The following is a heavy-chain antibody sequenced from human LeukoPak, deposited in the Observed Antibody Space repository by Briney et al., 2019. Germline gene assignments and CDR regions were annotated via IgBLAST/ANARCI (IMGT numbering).Heavy chain of an antibody. D-gene: IGHD3-10*01. J-gene: IGHJ4*02. V-gene: IGHV3-23*01. CDR3: AKDGVPNYYGSGSYLDY. CDR2: ISGSGGST. Sequence: GGSLRLSCAASGFTFSSYAMSWIRQAPGKGLEWVSAISGSGGSTYYADSVKGRFTISRDNSKNTLYLQMNSLRAEDTAVYYCAKDGVPNYYGSGSYLDYWGQGTLVTVSS. CDR1: GFTFSSYA.